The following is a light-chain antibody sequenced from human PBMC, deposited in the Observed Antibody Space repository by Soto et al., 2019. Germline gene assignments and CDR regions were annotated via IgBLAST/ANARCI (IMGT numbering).Light chain of an antibody. Sequence: SYELTQPLSVSVALGQTARITCGGNNIGGKNVHWYQQKAGQAPVLVICRDTDRPSGIPERFSGSKSGNTATLTISRAQAGDEADYYCQVWDSTILFGGGTKLTVL. CDR3: QVWDSTIL. CDR2: RDT. V-gene: IGLV3-9*01. J-gene: IGLJ2*01. CDR1: NIGGKN.